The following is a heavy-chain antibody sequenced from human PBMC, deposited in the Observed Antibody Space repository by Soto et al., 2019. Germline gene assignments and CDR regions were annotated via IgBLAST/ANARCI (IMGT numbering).Heavy chain of an antibody. V-gene: IGHV3-33*01. CDR1: GFTFSFYA. D-gene: IGHD6-13*01. J-gene: IGHJ6*02. CDR2: IWYDGSNK. Sequence: GSLRLSCAASGFTFSFYAMHWIRQAPGKGLEWVAVIWYDGSNKWYGGSVKGRFTISRDNSKNTLYLQMNSLRDEDTAVYYCARMSSSWSNYYYYYGMDVWGQGTTVTVSS. CDR3: ARMSSSWSNYYYYYGMDV.